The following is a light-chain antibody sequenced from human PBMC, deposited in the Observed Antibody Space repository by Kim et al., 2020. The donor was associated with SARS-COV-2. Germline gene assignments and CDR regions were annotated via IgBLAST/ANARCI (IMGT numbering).Light chain of an antibody. CDR2: DSS. CDR1: QSFSSN. CDR3: QQYDEWPPLT. Sequence: PGDRAPLSCRASQSFSSNLAWYQQKPGQAPRLLIYDSSTRATGVPARFSGSGSGTEFTLTISSLQSEDFAVYHCQQYDEWPPLTFGGGTKVDIK. J-gene: IGKJ4*01. V-gene: IGKV3-15*01.